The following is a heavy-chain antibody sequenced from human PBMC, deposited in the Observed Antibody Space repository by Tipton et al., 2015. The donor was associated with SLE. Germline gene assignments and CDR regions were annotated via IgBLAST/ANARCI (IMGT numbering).Heavy chain of an antibody. V-gene: IGHV3-9*01. J-gene: IGHJ3*02. D-gene: IGHD1-14*01. Sequence: SLRLSCAASGFTFDDYAMHWVRQAPGKGLEWVSGTSWDSGSIGYADSVKGRFTISRDNAKNSLYLQMNSLRAEDTAFYYCASRTGRAFDIWGQGTMVTVSS. CDR1: GFTFDDYA. CDR2: TSWDSGSI. CDR3: ASRTGRAFDI.